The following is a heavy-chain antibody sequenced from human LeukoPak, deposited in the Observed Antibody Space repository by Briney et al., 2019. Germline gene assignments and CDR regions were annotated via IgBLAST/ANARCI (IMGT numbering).Heavy chain of an antibody. D-gene: IGHD3-9*01. J-gene: IGHJ6*03. Sequence: SETLSLTCAVYGGSSSGYYWSWIRQSPGKGLEWIAEINHSGGTNYNASLRSRVTVYVDTSKNQFSLKLSSVTAADTAVYYCARGGGNLLPFFDPKYYYYMDVWGKGTTVTVSS. CDR3: ARGGGNLLPFFDPKYYYYMDV. V-gene: IGHV4-34*01. CDR2: INHSGGT. CDR1: GGSSSGYY.